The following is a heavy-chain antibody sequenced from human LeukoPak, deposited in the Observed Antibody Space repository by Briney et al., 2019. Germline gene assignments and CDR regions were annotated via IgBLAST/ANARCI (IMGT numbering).Heavy chain of an antibody. Sequence: GGSLRLSCAASGFTFAKSWMAWVRQAPGKGLEGVANIKQEGSTKHYADSLKGRFTISRDNPKNSLFLQMNNLRADDTAIYYCTRDTIGSLDYWGQGILVTVAS. J-gene: IGHJ4*02. CDR2: IKQEGSTK. CDR3: TRDTIGSLDY. D-gene: IGHD1-26*01. V-gene: IGHV3-7*01. CDR1: GFTFAKSW.